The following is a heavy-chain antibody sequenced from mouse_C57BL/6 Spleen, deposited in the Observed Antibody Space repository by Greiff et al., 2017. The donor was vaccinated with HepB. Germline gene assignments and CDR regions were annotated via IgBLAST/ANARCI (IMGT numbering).Heavy chain of an antibody. CDR2: IRSKSNNYAT. J-gene: IGHJ3*01. V-gene: IGHV10-1*01. CDR3: VSRYWFAY. D-gene: IGHD1-1*01. CDR1: GFSFNTYA. Sequence: EADGGLVQPKGSLKLSCAASGFSFNTYAMNWVRQAPGKGLEWVARIRSKSNNYATYYADSVKDRFTISRDDSESMLYLQMNNLKTEDTAMYYCVSRYWFAYWGQGTLVTVSA.